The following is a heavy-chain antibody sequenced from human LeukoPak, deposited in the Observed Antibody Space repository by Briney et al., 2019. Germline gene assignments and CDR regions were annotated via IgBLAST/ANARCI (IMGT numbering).Heavy chain of an antibody. D-gene: IGHD3-9*01. V-gene: IGHV3-30*04. CDR2: ISYDGSNE. J-gene: IGHJ4*02. CDR3: ARTYYDILTGYNPYFDY. CDR1: GFTFSSYV. Sequence: GGSLRLSCAASGFTFSSYVMHWVRQAPGKGLEWVAIISYDGSNEYSADSVKGRFTISRDNAKNFLYLQMNSLRAEDTAVYYCARTYYDILTGYNPYFDYWGQGILVTVSS.